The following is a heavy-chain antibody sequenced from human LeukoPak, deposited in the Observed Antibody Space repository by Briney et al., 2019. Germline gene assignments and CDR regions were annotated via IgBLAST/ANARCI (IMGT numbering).Heavy chain of an antibody. J-gene: IGHJ6*04. CDR1: GFTFTSSA. D-gene: IGHD2-2*01. CDR2: IVVGSGNT. Sequence: SVKASCKASGFTFTSSAVQWVRQARGQRLEWIGWIVVGSGNTNYAQKSQERVTITRDMSTSTAYMELSSLRSEDTAVYYCAACSTSCLTYYYYYGMDVWGKGTTVTVSS. CDR3: AACSTSCLTYYYYYGMDV. V-gene: IGHV1-58*01.